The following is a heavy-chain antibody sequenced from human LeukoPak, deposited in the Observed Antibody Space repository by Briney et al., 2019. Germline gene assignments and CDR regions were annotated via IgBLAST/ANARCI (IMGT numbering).Heavy chain of an antibody. D-gene: IGHD4-17*01. CDR2: TSYDGTNK. CDR1: GFNFRDSA. V-gene: IGHV3-30*04. Sequence: GGSLRLSCAASGFNFRDSAMHWVRQPPGKGLEGVAVTSYDGTNKYYADSVKGRFTFSRDNSKNTLYLQMNSLTLEDTAVYYCAADYGDYLSPSDWVQATLVTVSS. J-gene: IGHJ4*02. CDR3: AADYGDYLSPSD.